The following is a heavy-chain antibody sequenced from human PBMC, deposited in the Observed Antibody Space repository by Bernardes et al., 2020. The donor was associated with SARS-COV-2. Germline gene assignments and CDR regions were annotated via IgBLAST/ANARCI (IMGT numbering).Heavy chain of an antibody. J-gene: IGHJ4*02. V-gene: IGHV4-39*01. Sequence: SETLSLTCTVSGDSISSSGYYWGWIRQPPGKGLEWIGSIYYSGSTYYNPSLKSRVTISLETSKSQFSLRLSSVTASDTAVYYCARRRSASSLQDHWGQGTLVTVSS. CDR3: ARRRSASSLQDH. D-gene: IGHD2-15*01. CDR1: GDSISSSGYY. CDR2: IYYSGST.